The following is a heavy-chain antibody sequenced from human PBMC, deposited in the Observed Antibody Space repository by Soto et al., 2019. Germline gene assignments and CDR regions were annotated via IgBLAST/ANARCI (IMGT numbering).Heavy chain of an antibody. CDR1: GYTFTSYY. J-gene: IGHJ6*02. Sequence: AAVKDYCKASGYTFTSYYINWVRQAPGQGLEWMGIINPSGGSTSYAQKFQGRVTMTRDTSTSTVYMELSSLRSEDTAVYYCARTRATRHYYIYGMDVWGQGTTVTVSS. V-gene: IGHV1-46*01. CDR2: INPSGGST. CDR3: ARTRATRHYYIYGMDV.